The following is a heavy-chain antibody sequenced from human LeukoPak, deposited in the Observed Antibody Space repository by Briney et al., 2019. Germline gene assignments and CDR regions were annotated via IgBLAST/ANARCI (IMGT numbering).Heavy chain of an antibody. J-gene: IGHJ5*01. V-gene: IGHV1-18*01. Sequence: ASVKVSCKATSRISWARQAPGQGLEWMGWIGTYGGDTYYAQKFQGRITVTTDTSTSTVYMELRNLRSDDTAVYYCARDLWNFYDDSGYHRDFDSWGQGTLVTVSS. CDR2: IGTYGGDT. CDR1: TSR. D-gene: IGHD3-22*01. CDR3: ARDLWNFYDDSGYHRDFDS.